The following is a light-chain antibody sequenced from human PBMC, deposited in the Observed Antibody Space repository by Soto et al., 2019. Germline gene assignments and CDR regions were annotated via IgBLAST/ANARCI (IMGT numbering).Light chain of an antibody. J-gene: IGKJ2*01. CDR1: QSISSS. V-gene: IGKV1-5*01. CDR2: DAS. CDR3: QQYESYPYS. Sequence: IQMTQSPSTVSASVGDRVTITCRDSQSISSSLAWYQQKPGKAPKVLIYDASSLDSGVPSRFSGSGYGTEFTLTVSSLQPGDFATYSCQQYESYPYSFGQGTKLEIK.